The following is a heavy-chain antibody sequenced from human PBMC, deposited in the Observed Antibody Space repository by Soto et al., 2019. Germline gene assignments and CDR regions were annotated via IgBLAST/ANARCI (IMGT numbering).Heavy chain of an antibody. CDR1: GYTFTSCY. CDR3: ARGKYSSPRGGLDV. J-gene: IGHJ6*02. V-gene: IGHV1-8*01. CDR2: MNPNSGNT. Sequence: TSVKVSSKASGYTFTSCYMNWVRQATGQGLEWMGWMNPNSGNTGYAQKFQGQVTISADKSIQTAYLQWGSLKASDSALYYCARGKYSSPRGGLDVWGQGTPVTVSS. D-gene: IGHD4-4*01.